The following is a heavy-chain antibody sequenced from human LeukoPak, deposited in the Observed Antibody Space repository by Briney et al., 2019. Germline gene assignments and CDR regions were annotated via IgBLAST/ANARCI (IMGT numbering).Heavy chain of an antibody. CDR2: IIPIFGTA. V-gene: IGHV1-69*13. CDR3: AREREPYVPFYYGMDV. D-gene: IGHD3-10*02. CDR1: GGTFSSYA. J-gene: IGHJ6*02. Sequence: SVKVSCKASGGTFSSYAISWVRQAPGQGLEWMGGIIPIFGTANYAQKFQGRVTITADESTSTAYMELSSLRSEDTAVYYCAREREPYVPFYYGMDVWGQGTTVTVSS.